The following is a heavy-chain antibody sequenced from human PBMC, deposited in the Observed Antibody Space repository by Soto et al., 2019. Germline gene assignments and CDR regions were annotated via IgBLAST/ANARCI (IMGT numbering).Heavy chain of an antibody. J-gene: IGHJ6*02. Sequence: PSETLSLTCTVSGGSVSSGSYYWSWIRQPPGKGLEWIGYIYYSGSTNYNPSLKSRVTISVDTSKNQFSLKLSSVTAADTAVYYCARVRYYDFWSGYYGMDVWGQGTTVTVSS. CDR3: ARVRYYDFWSGYYGMDV. D-gene: IGHD3-3*01. CDR2: IYYSGST. V-gene: IGHV4-61*01. CDR1: GGSVSSGSYY.